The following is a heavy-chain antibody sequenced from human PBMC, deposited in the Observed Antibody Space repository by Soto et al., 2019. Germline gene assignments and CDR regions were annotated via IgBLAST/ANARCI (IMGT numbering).Heavy chain of an antibody. D-gene: IGHD5-18*01. CDR1: GFTFSSYS. J-gene: IGHJ6*02. V-gene: IGHV3-48*01. CDR2: ISSSSSTI. Sequence: PGGSLRLSCAASGFTFSSYSMNWVRQAPGKGLEWASYISSSSSTIYYADSVKGRFTISRDNAKNSLYLQMNSLRAEDTAVYYCAREVSHGYVLRGMDVWGQGTTVTVSS. CDR3: AREVSHGYVLRGMDV.